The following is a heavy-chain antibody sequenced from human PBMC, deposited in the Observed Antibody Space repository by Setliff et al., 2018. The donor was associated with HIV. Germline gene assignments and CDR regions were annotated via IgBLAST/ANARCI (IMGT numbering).Heavy chain of an antibody. CDR3: ARLGDSGYDFRGYFDY. CDR2: VYYSGGT. V-gene: IGHV4-39*01. Sequence: SETLSLTCTVSGGSVSDTSYYWGWIRQPPGKGLEWLANVYYSGGTYYNPSLNSRVTISVDTSRNQFSLKLTSVTAADTALYFCARLGDSGYDFRGYFDYWGQGKLVSLL. D-gene: IGHD5-12*01. J-gene: IGHJ4*02. CDR1: GGSVSDTSYY.